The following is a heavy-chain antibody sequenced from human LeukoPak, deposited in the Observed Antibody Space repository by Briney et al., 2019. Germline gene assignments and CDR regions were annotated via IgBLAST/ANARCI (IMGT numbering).Heavy chain of an antibody. D-gene: IGHD4-11*01. CDR3: ARVGPYSNRLDS. J-gene: IGHJ5*01. Sequence: SETLSLTCTVCGGSISNYYWGRIRQPPGKGLEWIGCIYYSGSTNYNPSLKSRVTMSVDTSKNQFSLTLRSVTAADTAVYYCARVGPYSNRLDSWGQGTLVTVSS. V-gene: IGHV4-59*01. CDR2: IYYSGST. CDR1: GGSISNYY.